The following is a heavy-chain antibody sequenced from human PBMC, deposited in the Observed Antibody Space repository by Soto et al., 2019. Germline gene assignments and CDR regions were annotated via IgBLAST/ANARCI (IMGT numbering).Heavy chain of an antibody. J-gene: IGHJ3*02. CDR1: GYTFTGYY. V-gene: IGHV1-2*04. Sequence: ASVKVSCKASGYTFTGYYMHWVRQAPGQGLEWMGWINPNSGGTNYAQKFQGWVTMTRDTSISTAYMELSRLRSDDTAVYYCARDSEELGGGAFDIWGQGTMVTVSS. CDR2: INPNSGGT. D-gene: IGHD7-27*01. CDR3: ARDSEELGGGAFDI.